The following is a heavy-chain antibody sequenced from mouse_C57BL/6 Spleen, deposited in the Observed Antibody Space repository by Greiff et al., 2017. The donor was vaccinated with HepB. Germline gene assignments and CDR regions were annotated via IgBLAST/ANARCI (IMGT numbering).Heavy chain of an antibody. J-gene: IGHJ1*03. CDR1: GYAFSSSW. CDR2: IYPGAGDT. CDR3: APSYYGSSYWYCDV. D-gene: IGHD1-1*01. V-gene: IGHV1-82*01. Sequence: VQLQQPGPELVKPGASVKISCKASGYAFSSSWMNWVKQRPGQGLEWIGRIYPGAGDTNYNGKFKGKATLTADTSSSPAYMQLISLTSEDSAVYFCAPSYYGSSYWYCDVCGKRTTVNVSS.